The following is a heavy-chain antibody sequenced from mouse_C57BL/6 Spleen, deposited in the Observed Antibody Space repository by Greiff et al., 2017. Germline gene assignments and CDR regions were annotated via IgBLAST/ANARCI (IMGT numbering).Heavy chain of an antibody. CDR1: GYTFTSYW. V-gene: IGHV1-72*01. CDR2: IDPNSGGT. D-gene: IGHD4-1*01. CDR3: ARWDEDFDY. J-gene: IGHJ2*01. Sequence: QVQLQQPGAELVKPGASVKLSCKASGYTFTSYWMHWVKQRPGRDLEWIGRIDPNSGGTKYNEKFKSKDTLTVDKPSSTAYMQLSSLTSEDSAVYYCARWDEDFDYWGQGTTLTVSS.